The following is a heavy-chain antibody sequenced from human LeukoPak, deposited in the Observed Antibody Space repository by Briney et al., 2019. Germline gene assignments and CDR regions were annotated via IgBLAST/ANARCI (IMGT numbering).Heavy chain of an antibody. Sequence: GGSLRLSCAASGFTFSSYSMNWVRQAPGKGLEWVSYISSSGSTVYYADSVKGQFTISRDNAKNSLYLQMNSLRAEDTAIYYCARESDRGVIIDYWGQGTLVTVSS. CDR3: ARESDRGVIIDY. CDR2: ISSSGSTV. CDR1: GFTFSSYS. V-gene: IGHV3-48*04. J-gene: IGHJ4*02. D-gene: IGHD3-10*01.